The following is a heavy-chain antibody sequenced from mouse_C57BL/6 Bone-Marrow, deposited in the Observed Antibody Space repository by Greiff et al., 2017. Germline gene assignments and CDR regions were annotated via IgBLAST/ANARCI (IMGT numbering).Heavy chain of an antibody. D-gene: IGHD1-1*01. J-gene: IGHJ2*01. V-gene: IGHV1-64*01. CDR3: ARRTVVALDYFDY. Sequence: QVQLQQPGAELVKPGSSVKLSCKASGYTFTSYWMHWVKQRPVQGLEWIGMIHPTSGSTNYNEKFKSKATLTVDKSSSTAYMQHSSLTSEDSAVXYCARRTVVALDYFDYWGQGTTLTVSS. CDR2: IHPTSGST. CDR1: GYTFTSYW.